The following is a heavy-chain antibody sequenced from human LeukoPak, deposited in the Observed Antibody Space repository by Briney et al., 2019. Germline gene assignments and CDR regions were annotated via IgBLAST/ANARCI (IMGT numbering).Heavy chain of an antibody. CDR3: ASHVKGYCSGGSCSSFDY. Sequence: GRSLRLSCAASGFTFSSYGMNWVRQAPGKGLEWAAVIWYDGSNKYYGDSVKGRFTISRDNSKNTLYLQMNSLRAEDTAVYYCASHVKGYCSGGSCSSFDYWGQGTLVTVSS. D-gene: IGHD2-15*01. CDR2: IWYDGSNK. J-gene: IGHJ4*02. V-gene: IGHV3-33*01. CDR1: GFTFSSYG.